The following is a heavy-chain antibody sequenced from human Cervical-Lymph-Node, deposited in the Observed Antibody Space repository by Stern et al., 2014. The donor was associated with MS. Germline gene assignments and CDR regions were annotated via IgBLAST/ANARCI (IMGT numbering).Heavy chain of an antibody. CDR1: GYTISSGHY. D-gene: IGHD2-21*02. Sequence: QVQLQESGPGLAKPAETLSLSCTVSGYTISSGHYWGWIRQSPGKGLEWIGSIFHRGTTSNNPPHEVRVTISVDPSKNQFSLNLSSVTAADTAMYYCARDQGGDNAHRDVFDYWGQGTLVTVSS. CDR3: ARDQGGDNAHRDVFDY. J-gene: IGHJ4*02. V-gene: IGHV4-38-2*02. CDR2: IFHRGTT.